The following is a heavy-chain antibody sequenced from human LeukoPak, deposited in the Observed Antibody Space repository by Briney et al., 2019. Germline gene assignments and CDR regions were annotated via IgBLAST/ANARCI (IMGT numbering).Heavy chain of an antibody. J-gene: IGHJ4*02. Sequence: GESLKISCKGSGYSFTSYWIGWVRQMPGKGLEWMGIIYPGDSDTRYSPSFQGQVTISADKSISTAYLQWSSLKASDTAMYYCARQANYYDSSATRGYFDYWGQGTLVTVSS. CDR3: ARQANYYDSSATRGYFDY. CDR2: IYPGDSDT. CDR1: GYSFTSYW. D-gene: IGHD3-22*01. V-gene: IGHV5-51*01.